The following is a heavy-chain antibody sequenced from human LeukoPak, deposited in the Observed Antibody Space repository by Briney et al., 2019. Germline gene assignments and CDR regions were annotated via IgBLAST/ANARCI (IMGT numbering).Heavy chain of an antibody. V-gene: IGHV3-30-3*01. J-gene: IGHJ4*02. D-gene: IGHD3-22*01. CDR1: GFTFSSYA. Sequence: PGGSLRLSCAASGFTFSSYAMHWVRQAPGKGLEWVAVTSYDGSNKYYADSVKGRFTISRDNSKNTLYLQMNSLRAEDTAVYYCARSRRHYYDSSGYEFDYWGQGTLVTVSS. CDR3: ARSRRHYYDSSGYEFDY. CDR2: TSYDGSNK.